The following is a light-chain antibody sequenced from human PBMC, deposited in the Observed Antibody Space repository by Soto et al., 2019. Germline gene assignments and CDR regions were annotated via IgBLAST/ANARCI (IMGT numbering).Light chain of an antibody. CDR2: EVS. CDR3: SSYTASSTLL. Sequence: QSLLTQPASVSWSPGQSITISCTGTSSDVGGYNYVSWSQQHPGKAPKLLISEVSNRPSGVSNRFSGSKSGNTASLTISGLQADDEADYYCSSYTASSTLLFGTGTKVTVL. V-gene: IGLV2-14*03. J-gene: IGLJ1*01. CDR1: SSDVGGYNY.